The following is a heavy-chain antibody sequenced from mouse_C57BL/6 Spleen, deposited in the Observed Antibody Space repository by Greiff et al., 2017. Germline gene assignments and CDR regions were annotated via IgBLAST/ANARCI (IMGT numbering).Heavy chain of an antibody. CDR1: GYSITSGYY. CDR2: ISYDGSN. CDR3: AREYDPTGYFDV. Sequence: ESGPGLVKPSQSLSLTCSVTGYSITSGYYWNWIRQFPGNKLEWMGYISYDGSNNYNPSLKNRISITRDTSKNQFFLELNSVTTEDTATYYCAREYDPTGYFDVWGTGTTVTVSS. D-gene: IGHD2-14*01. V-gene: IGHV3-6*01. J-gene: IGHJ1*03.